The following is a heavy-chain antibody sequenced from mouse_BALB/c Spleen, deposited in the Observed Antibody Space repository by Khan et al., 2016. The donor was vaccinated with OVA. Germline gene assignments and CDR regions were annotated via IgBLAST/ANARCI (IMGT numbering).Heavy chain of an antibody. Sequence: QVQLQQSGAELVKPGASVKLSCKASGYTFNSYYMYWVKQRSGQGLEWIGEINLSNGGTNFNEKFKSKATLTVDKSSSTAYMQLSSLTSEDSAVYYCTGGGYGGFAYWGQGTLVTVSA. CDR2: INLSNGGT. J-gene: IGHJ3*01. D-gene: IGHD1-2*01. CDR3: TGGGYGGFAY. CDR1: GYTFNSYY. V-gene: IGHV1S81*02.